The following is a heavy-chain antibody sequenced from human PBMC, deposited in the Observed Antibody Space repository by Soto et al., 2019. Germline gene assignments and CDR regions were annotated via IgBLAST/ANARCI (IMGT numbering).Heavy chain of an antibody. D-gene: IGHD1-26*01. J-gene: IGHJ3*02. CDR2: IYYSGST. Sequence: SETLSLTCTVSGGSISSGDYYWSWIRQPPGKGLEWIGYIYYSGSTYYNPSLKSRVTISVDTSKNQFSLKLSSVTAADTAVYYCARGEWQWELQNRSDAFDIWGQGTMVTVSS. CDR3: ARGEWQWELQNRSDAFDI. V-gene: IGHV4-30-4*01. CDR1: GGSISSGDYY.